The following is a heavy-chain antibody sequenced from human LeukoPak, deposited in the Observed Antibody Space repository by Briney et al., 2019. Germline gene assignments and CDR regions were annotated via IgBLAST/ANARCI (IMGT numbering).Heavy chain of an antibody. Sequence: GTSLRLSCAASGVTLRSYGMHWVRQAPGKGLEWVAVISYGGSTKLYADSVKGRFAISRDDSKNTLFLQMNSLIPEDTAVYYCAKEIAERYTSSWPFDYWGQGTLVTVSS. CDR1: GVTLRSYG. CDR3: AKEIAERYTSSWPFDY. J-gene: IGHJ4*02. D-gene: IGHD6-13*01. V-gene: IGHV3-30*18. CDR2: ISYGGSTK.